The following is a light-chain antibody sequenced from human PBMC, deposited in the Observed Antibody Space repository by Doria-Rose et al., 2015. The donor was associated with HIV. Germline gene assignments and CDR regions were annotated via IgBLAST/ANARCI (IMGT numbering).Light chain of an antibody. J-gene: IGKJ1*01. CDR3: HQYGTSWT. CDR1: QSFSSTY. CDR2: DGS. Sequence: DIVMTQSPGTLSLSPGERATLSCRASQSFSSTYLAWYQQNPGRAPSLLIYDGSTRATGIPDRFSASGSGTDFTLTINRLEPEDFALYYCHQYGTSWTFGQGTKVEI. V-gene: IGKV3-20*01.